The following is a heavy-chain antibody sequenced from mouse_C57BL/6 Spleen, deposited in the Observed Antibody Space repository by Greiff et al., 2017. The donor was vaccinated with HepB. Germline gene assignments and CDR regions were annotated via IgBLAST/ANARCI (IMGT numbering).Heavy chain of an antibody. Sequence: EVQLQQSGPELVKPGASVKISCKASGYSFTGYYMNWVKQSPEKSLEWIGEINPSTGGTTYNQKFKAKATLTVDKSSSTAYMQLKSLTSEDSAVYYCARSDSSGFAWFAYWGQGTLVTVSA. D-gene: IGHD3-2*02. CDR1: GYSFTGYY. V-gene: IGHV1-42*01. CDR3: ARSDSSGFAWFAY. J-gene: IGHJ3*01. CDR2: INPSTGGT.